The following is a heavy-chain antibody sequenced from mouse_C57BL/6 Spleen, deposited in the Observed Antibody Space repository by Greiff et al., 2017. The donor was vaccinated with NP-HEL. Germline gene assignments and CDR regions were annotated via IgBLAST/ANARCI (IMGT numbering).Heavy chain of an antibody. CDR3: TTGYGSSFAMDY. Sequence: VQLQQSGAELVRPGASVKLSCTASGFNIKDDYMHWVKQRPEQGLEWIGWIDPENGDTEYASKFQGKATITADTSSNTAYLQLSSLTSEDTAVYYCTTGYGSSFAMDYWGPGTSVTVSS. J-gene: IGHJ4*01. CDR1: GFNIKDDY. CDR2: IDPENGDT. V-gene: IGHV14-4*01. D-gene: IGHD1-1*01.